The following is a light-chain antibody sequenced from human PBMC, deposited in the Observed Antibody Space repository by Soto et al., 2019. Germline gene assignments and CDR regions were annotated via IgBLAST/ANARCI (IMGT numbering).Light chain of an antibody. J-gene: IGLJ1*01. Sequence: QSVLTQPPSVSAAPGQKVTISCSGSSXNIGGNSVSWYQQLPGTAPKLLIYDDNKRPSGIPDRFSGSKSGTSATLGITGFQTGDEAYYYCGSWDSSLSAYVFGTGTKVTV. CDR1: SXNIGGNS. CDR3: GSWDSSLSAYV. V-gene: IGLV1-51*01. CDR2: DDN.